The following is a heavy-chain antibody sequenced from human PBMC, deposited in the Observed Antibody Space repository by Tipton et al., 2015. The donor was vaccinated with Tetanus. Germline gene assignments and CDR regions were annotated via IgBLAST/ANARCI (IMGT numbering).Heavy chain of an antibody. CDR2: SWYDGTDK. V-gene: IGHV3-33*01. CDR3: AREADCSGGSCFSGDFDT. D-gene: IGHD2-15*01. J-gene: IGHJ5*02. CDR1: GFIFSSYG. Sequence: SLRLSCAASGFIFSSYGIHWVRQAPGKGLEWLAVSWYDGTDKYYADSVKGRFTISRDNSKNTLYLQMNRLRAEDTALYYCAREADCSGGSCFSGDFDTWGQGTQVTVSS.